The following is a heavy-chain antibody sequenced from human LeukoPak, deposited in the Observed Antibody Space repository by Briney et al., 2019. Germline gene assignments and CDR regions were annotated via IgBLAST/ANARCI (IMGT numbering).Heavy chain of an antibody. D-gene: IGHD3-10*01. CDR2: IYHSGST. V-gene: IGHV4-59*01. CDR3: ARDFSSGSDAFDI. Sequence: PSETLSLTCTVSGGSMSTYYWSWIRQPPGKGLEWIGYIYHSGSTNYNPSLKSRVTISVDTSKNQFSLKLSSVTAADTAVYYCARDFSSGSDAFDIWGQGTMVTVSS. CDR1: GGSMSTYY. J-gene: IGHJ3*02.